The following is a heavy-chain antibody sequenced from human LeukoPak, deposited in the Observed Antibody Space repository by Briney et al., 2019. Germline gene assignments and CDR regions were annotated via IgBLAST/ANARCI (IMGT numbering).Heavy chain of an antibody. CDR3: ARGARVLYYDFWSGYYSNWFDP. D-gene: IGHD3-3*01. CDR2: INHSGCT. CDR1: GGSFSGYY. J-gene: IGHJ5*02. V-gene: IGHV4-34*01. Sequence: SETLSLTCAVYGGSFSGYYWSWIRQPPGKGLEWIGEINHSGCTNYNPSLKSRVTISVDTSKNQFSLKLSSVTAADTAVYYCARGARVLYYDFWSGYYSNWFDPWGQGTLVTVSS.